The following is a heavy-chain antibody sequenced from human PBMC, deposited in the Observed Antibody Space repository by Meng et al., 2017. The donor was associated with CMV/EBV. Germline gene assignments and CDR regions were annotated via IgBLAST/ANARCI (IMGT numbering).Heavy chain of an antibody. V-gene: IGHV4-34*01. CDR2: IYYSGST. CDR3: ARQVDCSSASCYGWD. J-gene: IGHJ1*01. CDR1: GGSFSGYY. Sequence: SETLSLTCAVYGGSFSGYYWSWIRKPPGKGLEWIGSIYYSGSTYYNPSLKSRVTISVDTSKNQFSLKLSSVTAADTAMYYCARQVDCSSASCYGWDWGQGTLVTVSS. D-gene: IGHD2-2*01.